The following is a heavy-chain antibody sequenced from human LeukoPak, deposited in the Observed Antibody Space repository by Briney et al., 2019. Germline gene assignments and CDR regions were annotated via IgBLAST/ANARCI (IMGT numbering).Heavy chain of an antibody. V-gene: IGHV1-69*13. CDR3: ARGWLAETTVVTPYNY. CDR2: IIPIFGTA. D-gene: IGHD4-23*01. J-gene: IGHJ4*02. CDR1: GGTFSSYA. Sequence: ASVKVSCKASGGTFSSYAISWVRQAPGQGLEWLGGIIPIFGTANYAQKFQGRVTITADESTSTAYMELSSLRSEDTAVYYCARGWLAETTVVTPYNYWGQGTLVTVSS.